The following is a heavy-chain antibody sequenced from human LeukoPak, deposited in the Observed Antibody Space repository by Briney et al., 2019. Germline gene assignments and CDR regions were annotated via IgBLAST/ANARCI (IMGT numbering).Heavy chain of an antibody. V-gene: IGHV1-2*02. Sequence: ASVTVSFKSSGYTFTGYYIQWVRQAPGQGLEWMGWINPNSGGTDYAQKFQGRVTMTRDTSISTAYMALSRLRSDDTAVYYCARDPQQQLVYYYYGMDVWGQGTTVTVSS. D-gene: IGHD6-13*01. CDR2: INPNSGGT. CDR1: GYTFTGYY. CDR3: ARDPQQQLVYYYYGMDV. J-gene: IGHJ6*02.